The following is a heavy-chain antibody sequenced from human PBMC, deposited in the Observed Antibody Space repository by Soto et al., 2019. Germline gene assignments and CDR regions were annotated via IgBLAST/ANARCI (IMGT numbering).Heavy chain of an antibody. V-gene: IGHV3-7*01. CDR3: VRDHTVAASDY. CDR2: IKQDGSEK. CDR1: GFTFSSYW. J-gene: IGHJ4*02. Sequence: EVQLVESGGGLVQPGGSLRLSCAVSGFTFSSYWMSWVRQGSGKGLEWVANIKQDGSEKYYVDSVKGRFTISRDNAKNSLYLQMNSLRAEDTAVYYCVRDHTVAASDYWGQGALVTVSS. D-gene: IGHD6-13*01.